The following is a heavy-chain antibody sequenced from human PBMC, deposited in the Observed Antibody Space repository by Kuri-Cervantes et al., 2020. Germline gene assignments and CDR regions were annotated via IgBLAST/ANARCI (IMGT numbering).Heavy chain of an antibody. J-gene: IGHJ4*02. CDR1: GGSSSSGGYS. CDR3: ASDQEWHCGXVCYLFDY. CDR2: IYHSGST. V-gene: IGHV4-30-2*01. Sequence: SETLSLTCAVSGGSSSSGGYSWSWIRQPPGKGLAWSGYIYHSGSTYYNPSLKSRVTISVDTSKNQFSLKLSSVTAADTAVYYCASDQEWHCGXVCYLFDYWGQGTLVTVSS. D-gene: IGHD2-21*02.